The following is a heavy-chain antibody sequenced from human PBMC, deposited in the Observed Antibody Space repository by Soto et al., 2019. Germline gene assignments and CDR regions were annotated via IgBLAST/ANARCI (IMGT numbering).Heavy chain of an antibody. J-gene: IGHJ4*02. CDR3: AREGGIVGATAADY. V-gene: IGHV4-31*03. D-gene: IGHD1-26*01. CDR2: IDYSGST. Sequence: QVQLQESGPGLVKPSQTLSLTCTVSGGSISSGGYYWSWIRQHPGKGQGWIGYIDYSGSTYYNPSLKSRVTISVDTSKNQFSLKLSSVTAADTAVYYCAREGGIVGATAADYWGQGTLVTVSS. CDR1: GGSISSGGYY.